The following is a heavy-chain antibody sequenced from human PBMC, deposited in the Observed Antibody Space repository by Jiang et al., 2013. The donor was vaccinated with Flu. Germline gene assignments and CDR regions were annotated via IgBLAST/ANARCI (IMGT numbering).Heavy chain of an antibody. Sequence: GLVKPSETLSLICSVSGGSISSYYWSWIRQPPGKGLEWIGYKHHSGSTNYNPSLKSRVTLSVDTSKNQFSLNLSSVTAADTAVYYCAKEDFGYGSESGMDVWGQGITVTVSS. CDR1: GGSISSYY. CDR2: KHHSGST. J-gene: IGHJ6*02. CDR3: AKEDFGYGSESGMDV. D-gene: IGHD3-10*01. V-gene: IGHV4-59*12.